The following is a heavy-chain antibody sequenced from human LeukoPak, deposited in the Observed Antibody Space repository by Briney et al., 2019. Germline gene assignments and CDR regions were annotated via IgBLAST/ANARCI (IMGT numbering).Heavy chain of an antibody. Sequence: PSETLSLTCTVSGGSISSYYWSWIRQPPGKGLEWIGYIYYSGSTNYTPSLKSRVTISLDASKNHFSLRLSSVTAVDTAVYYCARDSPDYADYWGQGTLVTVSS. J-gene: IGHJ4*02. V-gene: IGHV4-59*12. CDR1: GGSISSYY. CDR3: ARDSPDYADY. CDR2: IYYSGST. D-gene: IGHD4/OR15-4a*01.